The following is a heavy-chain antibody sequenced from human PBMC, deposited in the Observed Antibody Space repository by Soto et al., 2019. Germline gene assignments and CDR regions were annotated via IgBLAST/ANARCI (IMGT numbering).Heavy chain of an antibody. CDR3: ARIGGFRDYYMDV. V-gene: IGHV3-53*04. CDR2: IYSGGST. CDR1: GFTFSSYA. J-gene: IGHJ6*03. D-gene: IGHD3-10*01. Sequence: GGSLRLSCAASGFTFSSYAMHWVRQAPGKGLEWVSVIYSGGSTYYADSVKGRFTISRHNSKNTLYLQMNSLRAEDTAVYYCARIGGFRDYYMDVWGKGTTVTVSS.